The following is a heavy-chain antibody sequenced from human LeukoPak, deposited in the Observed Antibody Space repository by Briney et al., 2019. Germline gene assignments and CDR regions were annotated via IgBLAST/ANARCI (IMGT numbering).Heavy chain of an antibody. D-gene: IGHD4-17*01. CDR1: GYTFTGYY. CDR2: INPNSGGT. CDR3: ARDESPTYGDPYPLFDY. V-gene: IGHV1-2*02. Sequence: ASVKVSCKASGYTFTGYYMHWVRQAPGQGLEWMGWINPNSGGTNYAQKFQGRVTMTRDTSISTAYMELSRLRSDDTAVYYCARDESPTYGDPYPLFDYWGQGTLVTVSS. J-gene: IGHJ4*02.